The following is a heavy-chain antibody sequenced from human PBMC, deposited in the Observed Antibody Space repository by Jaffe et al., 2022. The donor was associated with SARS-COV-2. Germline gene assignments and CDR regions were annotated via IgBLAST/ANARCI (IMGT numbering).Heavy chain of an antibody. CDR1: GFTFSSYW. J-gene: IGHJ5*02. Sequence: EVQLVESGGGLVQPGGSLRLSCAASGFTFSSYWMSWVRQAPGKGLEWVANIKQDGSEKYYVDSVKGRFTISRDNAKNSLYLQMNSLRAEDTAVYYCARDHLGIAAAGGSRGNWFDPWGQGTLVTVSS. V-gene: IGHV3-7*01. CDR2: IKQDGSEK. CDR3: ARDHLGIAAAGGSRGNWFDP. D-gene: IGHD6-13*01.